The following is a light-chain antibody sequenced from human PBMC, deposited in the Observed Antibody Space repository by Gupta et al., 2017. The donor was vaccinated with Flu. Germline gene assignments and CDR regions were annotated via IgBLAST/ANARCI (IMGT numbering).Light chain of an antibody. V-gene: IGKV2-30*02. Sequence: DGVMTQPPLSLPVTLGQPASVSCRSSQSLVHSDGNIYSSWFQQRPGQSPRRLIYKVSNRDAGVPDRFSGSGSGTDFTLKITRVEAEDVVVYYCRQAKHWPYTFGQGTKLEIK. CDR3: RQAKHWPYT. CDR2: KVS. CDR1: QSLVHSDGNIY. J-gene: IGKJ2*01.